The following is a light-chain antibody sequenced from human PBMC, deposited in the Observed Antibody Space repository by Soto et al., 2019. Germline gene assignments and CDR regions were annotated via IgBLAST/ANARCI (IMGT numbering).Light chain of an antibody. CDR3: QQYYSTPYT. V-gene: IGKV4-1*01. CDR2: WAS. Sequence: DIVMTQSPDSLAVSLGERATINCKSSQSVLYSSNNKNYLAWYQQKPGQSPKLLIYWASTPESGVPDRFSGSGSGTDFTLTISSLQAEDVAVYYCQQYYSTPYTFGQGTKLEIK. CDR1: QSVLYSSNNKNY. J-gene: IGKJ2*01.